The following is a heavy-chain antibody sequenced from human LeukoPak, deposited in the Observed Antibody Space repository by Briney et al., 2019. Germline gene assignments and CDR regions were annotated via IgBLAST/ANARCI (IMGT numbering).Heavy chain of an antibody. J-gene: IGHJ4*02. CDR3: TTDPRNNYYFDY. CDR2: IKSNTDGGTT. CDR1: GLSFTNAW. V-gene: IGHV3-15*01. D-gene: IGHD1-20*01. Sequence: PGGSLRLSRAASGLSFTNAWMSWVRQAPGKGLEWVGRIKSNTDGGTTDYAAPVKDRFTFSRDDSKNTLYLQMNSLKTEDTAVYYCTTDPRNNYYFDYWGQGTLVTVSS.